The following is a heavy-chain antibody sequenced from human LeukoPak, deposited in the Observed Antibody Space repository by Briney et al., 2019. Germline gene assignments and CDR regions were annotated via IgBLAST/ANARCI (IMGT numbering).Heavy chain of an antibody. J-gene: IGHJ4*02. Sequence: SXYTFTSYDXXXXRQAXXQGLEWMGWMNPNSGNTGYAQKFQGRVTMTRNTSISTAYMELSSLRSEDTAVYYCATRTVGLGYWGQGTLVTVSS. D-gene: IGHD1-14*01. CDR2: MNPNSGNT. V-gene: IGHV1-8*01. CDR3: ATRTVGLGY. CDR1: XYTFTSYD.